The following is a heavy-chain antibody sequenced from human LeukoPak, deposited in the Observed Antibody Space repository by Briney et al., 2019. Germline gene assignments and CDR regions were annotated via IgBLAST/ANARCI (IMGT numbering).Heavy chain of an antibody. CDR3: ARGGRLGSFDY. V-gene: IGHV4-59*12. Sequence: SETLSLTCTVSGGSISSYYWSWIRQPPGKGLEWIGYIYYSGSTYYNPSLKSRVTISVDTSKNQLSLKLSSVTAADTAVYYCARGGRLGSFDYWGQGALVTVSS. J-gene: IGHJ4*02. D-gene: IGHD3-9*01. CDR2: IYYSGST. CDR1: GGSISSYY.